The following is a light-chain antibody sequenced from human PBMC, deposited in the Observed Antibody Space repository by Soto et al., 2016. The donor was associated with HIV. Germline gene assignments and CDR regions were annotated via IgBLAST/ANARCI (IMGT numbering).Light chain of an antibody. CDR1: NIESKS. CDR2: HDS. CDR3: QVWDGGSDHRGGV. J-gene: IGLJ2*01. Sequence: SYVLTQLPSVSVAPGKTASITCGGDNIESKSVHWYQQRPGQAPVLVVYHDSDRPSGIPERFSGSNSGNTATLTIKRVEAGDEADYYCQVWDGGSDHRGGVFGGGTKLTVL. V-gene: IGLV3-21*03.